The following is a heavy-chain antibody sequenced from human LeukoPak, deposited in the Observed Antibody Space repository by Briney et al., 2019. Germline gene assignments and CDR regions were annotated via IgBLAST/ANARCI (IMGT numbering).Heavy chain of an antibody. D-gene: IGHD2-2*01. V-gene: IGHV3-23*01. J-gene: IGHJ4*02. CDR2: ISGSGGST. CDR3: AKVPDIVVVPATYYFDY. Sequence: TGGSLRLSCAASGFTFNSYAMSWVRQAPGKGLEWVSAISGSGGSTYYADSVKGRFTISRDNSKNTLYLQMNSLRAEDTAVYYCAKVPDIVVVPATYYFDYWGQGTLVTVSS. CDR1: GFTFNSYA.